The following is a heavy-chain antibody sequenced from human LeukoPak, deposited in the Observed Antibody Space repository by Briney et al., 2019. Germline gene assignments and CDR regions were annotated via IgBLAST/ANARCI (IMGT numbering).Heavy chain of an antibody. Sequence: SETLSLTCTVSGGSISSGTYYWSWIRQHPGKGLEWIGYIYYSGSTYYTPSLKRRVIISVDTSKSQFSLKLSSMTASDTAMYYCARQRVDTGLDYWGQGTLVTVSS. V-gene: IGHV4-31*03. D-gene: IGHD5-18*01. J-gene: IGHJ4*02. CDR3: ARQRVDTGLDY. CDR2: IYYSGST. CDR1: GGSISSGTYY.